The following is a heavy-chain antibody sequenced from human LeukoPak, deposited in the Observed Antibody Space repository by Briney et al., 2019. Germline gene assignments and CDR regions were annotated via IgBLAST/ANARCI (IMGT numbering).Heavy chain of an antibody. J-gene: IGHJ5*02. Sequence: GGSLRLSCAASGFTFDDYGMHWVRQAPGKGLEWVTFIRYDGSNKYYADSVKGRFTISRDNSKNTLYLQMNSLRPEDTAVYYCAKDVYYDILTGYQAGLFDPWGQGTLVTVSS. CDR1: GFTFDDYG. CDR3: AKDVYYDILTGYQAGLFDP. V-gene: IGHV3-30*02. CDR2: IRYDGSNK. D-gene: IGHD3-9*01.